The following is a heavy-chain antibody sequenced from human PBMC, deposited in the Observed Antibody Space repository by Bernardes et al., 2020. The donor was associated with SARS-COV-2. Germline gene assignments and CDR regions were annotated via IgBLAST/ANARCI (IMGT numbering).Heavy chain of an antibody. CDR3: ARGRNFWSGYLNWFDP. CDR1: GGSFRGSY. J-gene: IGHJ5*02. CDR2: INHSGST. V-gene: IGHV4-34*01. Sequence: SSTLTTTCAVYGGSFRGSYWSWIRQPPGQGLEWIGEINHSGSTNYNPSLKSRVTISVDTSKNQFSLKLSSVTAADTAVYYCARGRNFWSGYLNWFDPWGQGTLVTVSS. D-gene: IGHD3-3*01.